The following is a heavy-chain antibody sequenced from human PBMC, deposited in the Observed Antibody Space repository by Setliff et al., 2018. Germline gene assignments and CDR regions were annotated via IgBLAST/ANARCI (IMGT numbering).Heavy chain of an antibody. D-gene: IGHD3-22*01. V-gene: IGHV4-61*09. CDR3: ARAMHYDSSGYYYDRDDAFDI. Sequence: PSETLSLTCTVSGDSISSRPFYWGWFRQPAGKELEWIGQIYTSWSTIYNPSLKSRVTISVDTSKNQFSLKLSSVTAADTAVYYCARAMHYDSSGYYYDRDDAFDIWGQGTMVTVSS. J-gene: IGHJ3*02. CDR2: IYTSWST. CDR1: GDSISSRPFY.